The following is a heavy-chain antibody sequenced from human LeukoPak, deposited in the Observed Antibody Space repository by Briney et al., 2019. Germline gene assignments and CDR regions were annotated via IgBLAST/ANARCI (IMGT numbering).Heavy chain of an antibody. J-gene: IGHJ6*02. V-gene: IGHV3-30*18. CDR3: AKDHGAFGEGGFRGWLGYYYGMDV. D-gene: IGHD5-12*01. CDR1: GFTFSSYG. CDR2: ISYDGSNK. Sequence: GRSLRLSCAASGFTFSSYGMHWVRQAPGKGLEWVAVISYDGSNKYYADSVKGRFTISRDNSKNTLYLQMNSLRAEDTAVYYCAKDHGAFGEGGFRGWLGYYYGMDVWGQGTTVTVSS.